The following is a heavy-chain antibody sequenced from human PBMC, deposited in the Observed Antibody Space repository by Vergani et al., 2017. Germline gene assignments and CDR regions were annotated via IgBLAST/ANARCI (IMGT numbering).Heavy chain of an antibody. V-gene: IGHV4-34*01. CDR3: ARDPYYYDSSGYAFDI. CDR1: GGSFSGYY. Sequence: QVQLQQWGAGLLKPSETLSLTCAVYGGSFSGYYWSWIRQPQGKGLEWIGEINHSGSTNYNPSLKSRVTISVDTSKNQFSLKLSSVTAADTAVYYCARDPYYYDSSGYAFDIWGQGTMVTVSS. CDR2: INHSGST. D-gene: IGHD3-22*01. J-gene: IGHJ3*02.